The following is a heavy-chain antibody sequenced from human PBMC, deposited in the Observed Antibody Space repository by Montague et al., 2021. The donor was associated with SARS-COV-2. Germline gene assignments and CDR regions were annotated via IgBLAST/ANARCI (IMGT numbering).Heavy chain of an antibody. D-gene: IGHD6-13*01. V-gene: IGHV4-39*07. Sequence: SETLSLTCAFSDGSISAYFWCCVLHLPGKGLVWIGSIYYSGSTYYNPSLKSRVTISVDTSKNQFSLRLGSVTAADTAAYYCADVGGRQLVRLSGMDVWGQGTTVTVSS. CDR2: IYYSGST. J-gene: IGHJ6*02. CDR3: ADVGGRQLVRLSGMDV. CDR1: DGSISAYF.